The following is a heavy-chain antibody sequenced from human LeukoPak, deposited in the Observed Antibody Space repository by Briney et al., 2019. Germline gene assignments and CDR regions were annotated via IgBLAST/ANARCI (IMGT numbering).Heavy chain of an antibody. CDR2: ISGSGGST. CDR3: AKHDIAAAGTSTFDY. CDR1: GFTFSSYA. V-gene: IGHV3-23*01. D-gene: IGHD6-13*01. J-gene: IGHJ4*02. Sequence: GGSLRLSCAASGFTFSSYAMSWVRQAPGKGLEWVSAISGSGGSTYCADSVKGRFTISRDNSKNTLYLQMNSLRAEDTAVYYCAKHDIAAAGTSTFDYWGQGTLVTVSS.